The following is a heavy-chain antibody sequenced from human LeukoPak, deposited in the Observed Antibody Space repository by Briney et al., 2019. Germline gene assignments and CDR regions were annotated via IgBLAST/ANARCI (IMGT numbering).Heavy chain of an antibody. J-gene: IGHJ6*02. CDR1: GGSISSYY. CDR3: ARDDGGMDV. Sequence: SETLSLTCTVSGGSISSYYWSWIRQPPGKGLEWIGYIYYGGSTNYNPSLKSRVTISIDTSKNQFSLKLSSVTAADTAVYYCARDDGGMDVWGQGITVTVSS. V-gene: IGHV4-59*01. CDR2: IYYGGST.